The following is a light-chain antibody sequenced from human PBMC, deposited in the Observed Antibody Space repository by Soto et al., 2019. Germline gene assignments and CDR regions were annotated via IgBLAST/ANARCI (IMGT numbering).Light chain of an antibody. CDR3: QQYNNWPPWT. J-gene: IGKJ5*01. Sequence: EIVLTQSPATLSLSPGERATLSCRASQSVSSYLAWYQQKPGQAPRLLIYDASNRATGIPARFSGSGSETEFTLTISSLQSEDSAVYYCQQYNNWPPWTFGQGTRLEIK. V-gene: IGKV3-11*01. CDR1: QSVSSY. CDR2: DAS.